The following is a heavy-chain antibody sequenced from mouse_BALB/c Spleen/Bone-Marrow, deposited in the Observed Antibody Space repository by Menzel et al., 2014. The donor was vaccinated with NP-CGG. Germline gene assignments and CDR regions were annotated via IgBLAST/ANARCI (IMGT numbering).Heavy chain of an antibody. V-gene: IGHV7-3*02. CDR1: GFTFXDYY. CDR3: ARDMGGLLFDS. Sequence: EVQLVESGGGLVQPGGSLRLSCATSGFTFXDYYMNWVRQPPGKALEWLAFIRNKAYGYTTESSASVKGRFTISRDNSQNILYLQMNTLRAEDSATYYCARDMGGLLFDSWGQGTTLSVSS. J-gene: IGHJ2*01. D-gene: IGHD1-1*01. CDR2: IRNKAYGYTT.